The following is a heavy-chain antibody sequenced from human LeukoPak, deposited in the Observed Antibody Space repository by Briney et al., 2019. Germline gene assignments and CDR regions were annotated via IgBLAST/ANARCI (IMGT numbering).Heavy chain of an antibody. Sequence: SETLSLTCTVSGASIRSYYWTWIRQPPGKGLEWIGYIYYSGSTNYNPSLKSRVTISLDTSKNQFSLKLSSVTAADTAVYYCARAILSGYPDSWGQGTLVIVFS. J-gene: IGHJ4*02. CDR3: ARAILSGYPDS. V-gene: IGHV4-59*01. D-gene: IGHD3-3*01. CDR2: IYYSGST. CDR1: GASIRSYY.